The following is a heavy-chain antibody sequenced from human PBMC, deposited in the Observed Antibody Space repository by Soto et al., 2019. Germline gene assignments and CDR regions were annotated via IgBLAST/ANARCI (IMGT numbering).Heavy chain of an antibody. D-gene: IGHD3-22*01. J-gene: IGHJ4*02. CDR1: GGSISSYY. CDR2: IYSSGTP. Sequence: SETLSLTCTVSGGSISSYYWSWIRQPAGEGMEWIGRIYSSGTPNYNPSLESRVTMSVDTSKNQFALKLSSVTAADTAVYYCGREGLYEVWGQGTLVTVSS. V-gene: IGHV4-4*07. CDR3: GREGLYEV.